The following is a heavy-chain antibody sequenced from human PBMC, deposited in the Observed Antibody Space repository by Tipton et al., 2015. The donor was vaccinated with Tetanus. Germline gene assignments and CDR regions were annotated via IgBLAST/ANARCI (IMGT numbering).Heavy chain of an antibody. V-gene: IGHV1-18*01. CDR3: ARGYSSGWYIFDY. J-gene: IGHJ4*02. CDR2: ISIYNGNT. CDR1: GYTFTNYG. D-gene: IGHD6-19*01. Sequence: QSGPEVKKPGASVKVSCKASGYTFTNYGISWVRQAPGQGLEWMGWISIYNGNTNYAEKFQGRVTMTRNTSISTAYMELSSLRSEDTAVYYCARGYSSGWYIFDYWGQGTLVTVSS.